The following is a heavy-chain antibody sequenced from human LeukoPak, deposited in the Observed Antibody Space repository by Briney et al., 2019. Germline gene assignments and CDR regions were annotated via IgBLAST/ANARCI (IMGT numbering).Heavy chain of an antibody. Sequence: PSETLSLTCAVYGGSFSGYYWSWIRQPPGKGLEWIGEINHSGSTNYNPSLKSRVTISVDTSKNQFSLKLSSVTAADTAVYYCARDRDYYDFDYWGQGTLVTVSS. CDR3: ARDRDYYDFDY. D-gene: IGHD3-22*01. CDR2: INHSGST. CDR1: GGSFSGYY. V-gene: IGHV4-34*01. J-gene: IGHJ4*02.